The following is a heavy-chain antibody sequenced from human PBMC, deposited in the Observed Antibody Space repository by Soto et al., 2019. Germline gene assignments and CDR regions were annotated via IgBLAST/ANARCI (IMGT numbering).Heavy chain of an antibody. Sequence: GGSLRLSCAASGFTFSSYVMNWVRQAPGKGLEWVSTIGITSGSTYYADSVKGRFAISRDNSKNTLYLQMNSLRAEDTAVYYCARPSISAPGTYWGQGTRVTVSS. J-gene: IGHJ4*02. CDR3: ARPSISAPGTY. V-gene: IGHV3-23*01. CDR2: IGITSGST. CDR1: GFTFSSYV. D-gene: IGHD6-13*01.